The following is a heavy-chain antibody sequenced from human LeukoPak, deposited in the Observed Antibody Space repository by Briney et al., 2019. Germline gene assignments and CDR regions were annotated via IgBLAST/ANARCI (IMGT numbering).Heavy chain of an antibody. V-gene: IGHV4-59*08. J-gene: IGHJ4*02. CDR3: ARTMVRGTYYFDD. CDR2: IYYSGST. D-gene: IGHD3-10*01. CDR1: GDSISRYY. Sequence: PSETLSLTCTASGDSISRYYWSWIRQPPGKGLEWIGYIYYSGSTNYNPSLKSRVTISVDASKNQFSLKLRSVTAADTAVYYCARTMVRGTYYFDDWGQGTLVTVSS.